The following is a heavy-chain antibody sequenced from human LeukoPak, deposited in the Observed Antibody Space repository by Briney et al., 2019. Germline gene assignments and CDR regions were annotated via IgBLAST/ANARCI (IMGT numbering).Heavy chain of an antibody. CDR1: GGSFSGYY. Sequence: SETLSLTCAVYGGSFSGYYWSWIRQPPGKGLEWIGEINHSGSTNYNPSLKSRVTISVDTSKNQFSLKLSSVTAADTAVYYCARGSPPYYYGSGSRRYFYLWGRGTLVTVSS. V-gene: IGHV4-34*01. CDR3: ARGSPPYYYGSGSRRYFYL. D-gene: IGHD3-10*01. CDR2: INHSGST. J-gene: IGHJ2*01.